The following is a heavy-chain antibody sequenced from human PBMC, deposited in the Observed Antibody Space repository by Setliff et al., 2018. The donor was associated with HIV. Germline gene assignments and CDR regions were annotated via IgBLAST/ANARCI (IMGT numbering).Heavy chain of an antibody. J-gene: IGHJ4*02. D-gene: IGHD3-22*01. CDR2: ISIYNGNV. V-gene: IGHV1-18*01. CDR1: GYSFISHD. CDR3: ARDDDVIMVVVGGDY. Sequence: ASVKVSCKASGYSFISHDINWVRQAPGQGLEWMGRISIYNGNVNTAPKFQGRVTMTTDTSANTAYLELRSLRSDDTAGYYCARDDDVIMVVVGGDYWGQGTLVTVSS.